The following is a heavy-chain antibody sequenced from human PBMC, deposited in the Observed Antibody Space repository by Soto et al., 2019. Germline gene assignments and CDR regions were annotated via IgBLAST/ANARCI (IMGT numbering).Heavy chain of an antibody. Sequence: PSENLSLTCTVSGGSISSYHWSWIRQPAGKGLEWIGRIYTSGSTNYNPSLKSRVTMSVDTSKNQFSLKLSSVTAADTAVYYCARSEGAIFGVGYYYYYVMDVWGQGSTVTVYS. J-gene: IGHJ6*02. V-gene: IGHV4-4*07. CDR3: ARSEGAIFGVGYYYYYVMDV. D-gene: IGHD3-3*01. CDR2: IYTSGST. CDR1: GGSISSYH.